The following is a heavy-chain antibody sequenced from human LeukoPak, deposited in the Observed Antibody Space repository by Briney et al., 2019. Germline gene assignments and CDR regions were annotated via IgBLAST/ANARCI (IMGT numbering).Heavy chain of an antibody. CDR1: GFIFSAYG. D-gene: IGHD3-16*01. CDR3: ARPVIPSAYQETYYMDV. CDR2: IRHDESRI. J-gene: IGHJ6*03. Sequence: PGGSLRLSCAASGFIFSAYGMNLVRQGPGEGLEWVAYIRHDESRIFYADFVKGRFTISRDDSKNTLYLQMHSLTTEDTGLYYCARPVIPSAYQETYYMDVWGKGTTVTVS. V-gene: IGHV3-30*02.